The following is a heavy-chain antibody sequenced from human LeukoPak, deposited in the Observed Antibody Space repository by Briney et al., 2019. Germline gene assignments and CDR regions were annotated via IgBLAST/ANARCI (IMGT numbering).Heavy chain of an antibody. V-gene: IGHV1-18*01. D-gene: IGHD2-2*01. J-gene: IGHJ4*02. Sequence: ASVKVSCKASGYTFTSYGISWVRQAPGQGLEWMGWISAYNGNTNYAQKLQGRVTMTRDTSISTAYMELSRLRSDDTAVYYCARESYCSTPSCSHDYWGQGTLVTVSS. CDR2: ISAYNGNT. CDR3: ARESYCSTPSCSHDY. CDR1: GYTFTSYG.